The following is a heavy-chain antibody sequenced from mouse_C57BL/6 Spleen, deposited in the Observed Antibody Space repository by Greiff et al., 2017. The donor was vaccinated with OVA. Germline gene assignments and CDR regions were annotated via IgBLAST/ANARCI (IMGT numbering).Heavy chain of an antibody. CDR3: TTTTVVAHWYFDV. D-gene: IGHD1-1*01. CDR1: GFNIKDDY. V-gene: IGHV14-4*01. Sequence: EVQLQQSGAELVRPGASVKLSCTASGFNIKDDYMHWVKQRPEQGLEWIGWIDPENGDTEYASKFQGKATITADTSSNTAYLQLSSLTSEDTAVYYCTTTTVVAHWYFDVWGTGTTVTVSS. J-gene: IGHJ1*03. CDR2: IDPENGDT.